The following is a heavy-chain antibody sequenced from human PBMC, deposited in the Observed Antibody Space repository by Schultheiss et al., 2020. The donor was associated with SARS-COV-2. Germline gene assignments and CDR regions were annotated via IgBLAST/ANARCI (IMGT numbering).Heavy chain of an antibody. CDR1: GFTFSSYA. J-gene: IGHJ6*03. V-gene: IGHV3-21*01. Sequence: GGSLRLSCVASGFTFSSYAMYWVRQAPGKGLEWVSSISSSSSYIYYADSVKGRFTISRDNSKNTLYLQMNSLRAEDTAVYYCARSAYSSSWQYYYYYMDVWGKGTTVTVSS. CDR3: ARSAYSSSWQYYYYYMDV. D-gene: IGHD6-13*01. CDR2: ISSSSSYI.